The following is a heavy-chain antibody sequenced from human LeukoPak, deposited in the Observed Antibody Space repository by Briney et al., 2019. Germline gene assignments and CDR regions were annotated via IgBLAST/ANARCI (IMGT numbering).Heavy chain of an antibody. D-gene: IGHD6-13*01. CDR2: ITAIDGRT. CDR3: TKDRRGPAAGTWYFDS. CDR1: GFTFSSTT. J-gene: IGHJ4*02. Sequence: AGGSLRLSCVVSGFTFSSTTMGWVRQAPGRGLEWVTSITAIDGRTYYADSVRGRFTISRDNSKSTVYLQLNSLRAGDTAIYYCTKDRRGPAAGTWYFDSWGQGTLVTVSS. V-gene: IGHV3-23*01.